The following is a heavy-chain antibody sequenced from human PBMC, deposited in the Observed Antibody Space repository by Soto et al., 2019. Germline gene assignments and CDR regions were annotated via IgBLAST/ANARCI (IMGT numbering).Heavy chain of an antibody. Sequence: PSETLSLTCTVSGGSISSYYWSWIRQPPGKGLEWIGYIYYSGSTNYNPSLKSRVTISVDTSKNQFSLKLSSVTAADTAVYYCARMYGSPPGFDYWGQGTLVTVS. J-gene: IGHJ4*02. D-gene: IGHD6-13*01. V-gene: IGHV4-59*01. CDR1: GGSISSYY. CDR2: IYYSGST. CDR3: ARMYGSPPGFDY.